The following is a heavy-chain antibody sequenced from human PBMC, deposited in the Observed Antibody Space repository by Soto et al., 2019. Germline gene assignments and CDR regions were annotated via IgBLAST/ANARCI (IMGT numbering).Heavy chain of an antibody. CDR2: ISGSGGST. CDR1: GFTFSSYA. Sequence: EVQLLESGGGLVQPGGSLRLSCAASGFTFSSYAMSWVRQAPGKGLEWVSAISGSGGSTYYADSVKGRFTISRDNSKNTLYLQMNSLRAEDTAVYYCGKGVDIVVVVAADYFDYWGQGTLVTVSS. CDR3: GKGVDIVVVVAADYFDY. V-gene: IGHV3-23*01. J-gene: IGHJ4*02. D-gene: IGHD2-15*01.